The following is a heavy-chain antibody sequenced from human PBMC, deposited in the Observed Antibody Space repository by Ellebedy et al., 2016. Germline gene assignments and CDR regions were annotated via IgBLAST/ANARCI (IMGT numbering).Heavy chain of an antibody. CDR3: AKREYSSGWYRHDY. J-gene: IGHJ4*02. CDR2: ISGSGGST. Sequence: GGSLRLXXAASGFTFSSYAMSWVRQAPGKGLEWVSAISGSGGSTYYADSVKGRFTISRDNSKNTLYLQMNSLRAEDTAVYYCAKREYSSGWYRHDYWGQGTLVTVSS. D-gene: IGHD6-19*01. V-gene: IGHV3-23*01. CDR1: GFTFSSYA.